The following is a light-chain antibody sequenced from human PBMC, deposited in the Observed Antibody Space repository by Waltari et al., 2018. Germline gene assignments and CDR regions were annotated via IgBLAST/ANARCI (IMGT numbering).Light chain of an antibody. CDR1: QTVSTIA. V-gene: IGKV3-20*01. J-gene: IGKJ4*01. Sequence: FVFTQSPGTLSLSPGDRATLSCRTSQTVSTIALSWYQQKPGQAPRVLIYSTYNRATGIPDRFSGSGSGTDFTLTINRLAPEDFAMYYCQQYDGIVVTFGGGTKVEI. CDR3: QQYDGIVVT. CDR2: STY.